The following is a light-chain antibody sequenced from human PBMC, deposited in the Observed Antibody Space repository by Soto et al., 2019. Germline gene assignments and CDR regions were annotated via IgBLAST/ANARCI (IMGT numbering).Light chain of an antibody. CDR3: QLYYDSWT. V-gene: IGKV4-1*01. J-gene: IGKJ1*01. Sequence: DILVPQFPASLSVYLGERATINCKSRQHNKNYLAWYQQKAGQPPKLLFDWASTRASGVPDRFSGSGSGTDFTLTISSLQAEDVAVYYCQLYYDSWTFGQGTRWIS. CDR2: WAS. CDR1: QHNKNY.